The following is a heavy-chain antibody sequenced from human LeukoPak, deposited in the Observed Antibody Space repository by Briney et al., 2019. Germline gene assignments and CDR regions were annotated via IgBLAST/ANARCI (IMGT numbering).Heavy chain of an antibody. D-gene: IGHD2-21*01. CDR1: ELTLRNYV. J-gene: IGHJ5*02. V-gene: IGHV3-23*01. CDR2: ISGSGGST. CDR3: AKERAYCGGDCPNWFDP. Sequence: GGSLRLSCAASELTLRNYVMTWVRQAPGKGLEWVSTISGSGGSTYYADSVKGRFAISRDNSKNTLYLQMNSLRAEDTAVYYCAKERAYCGGDCPNWFDPWGQGTLVTVSS.